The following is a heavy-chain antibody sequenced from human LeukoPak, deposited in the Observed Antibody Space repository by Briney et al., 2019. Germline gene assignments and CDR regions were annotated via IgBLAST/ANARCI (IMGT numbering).Heavy chain of an antibody. CDR1: GFTFSSYG. CDR2: ISHSSSSI. D-gene: IGHD5-18*01. CDR3: ARAYNYGYDY. Sequence: PGGSLRLSCAASGFTFSSYGMNWVRQAPEMGLEWVSYISHSSSSIYYADSVKGRFTISRDNAKSSLYLQMNSLRAEDTAVYYCARAYNYGYDYWGQETLVTVSS. J-gene: IGHJ4*02. V-gene: IGHV3-48*01.